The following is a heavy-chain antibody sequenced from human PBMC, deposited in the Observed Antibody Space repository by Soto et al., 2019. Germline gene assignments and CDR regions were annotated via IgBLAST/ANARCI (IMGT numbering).Heavy chain of an antibody. V-gene: IGHV3-23*01. CDR3: AKDMMPGGSGSYGSDY. J-gene: IGHJ4*02. Sequence: GGSLRLSCAASGFTFSSYAMSWVRQAPGKGLEWVSAISGSGGSTYYADSVKGRFTISRDNSKNTLYLQMNSLRAEDTAVYCCAKDMMPGGSGSYGSDYWGQGTLVTVSS. CDR2: ISGSGGST. D-gene: IGHD3-10*01. CDR1: GFTFSSYA.